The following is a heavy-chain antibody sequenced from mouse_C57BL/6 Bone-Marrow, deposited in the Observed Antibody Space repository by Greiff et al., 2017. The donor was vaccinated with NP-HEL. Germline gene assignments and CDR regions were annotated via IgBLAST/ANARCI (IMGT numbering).Heavy chain of an antibody. J-gene: IGHJ2*01. Sequence: VHLVESGAELVKPGASVKLSCKASGYTFTEYTIHWVKQRSGQGLEWIGWFYPGSGSIKYNEKFKDKATLTADKSSSTVYMELSRLTSEDSAVYFCARHEVTGYYFDYWGQGTTLTVSS. V-gene: IGHV1-62-2*01. CDR3: ARHEVTGYYFDY. CDR2: FYPGSGSI. D-gene: IGHD4-1*01. CDR1: GYTFTEYT.